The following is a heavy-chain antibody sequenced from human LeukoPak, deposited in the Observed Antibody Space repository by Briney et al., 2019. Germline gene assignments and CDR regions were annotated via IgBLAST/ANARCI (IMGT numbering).Heavy chain of an antibody. V-gene: IGHV3-33*01. Sequence: PGGSLRLSCAASGFTFSSYGMHWVRQAPGKGLEWVAVIWYDGSNKYYADSVKGRFTISRDNSKNTLYLQMNSLRAEDTAVYYCARVSQQLVPGWFDPWGQGTLVTVSS. CDR3: ARVSQQLVPGWFDP. D-gene: IGHD6-13*01. J-gene: IGHJ5*02. CDR2: IWYDGSNK. CDR1: GFTFSSYG.